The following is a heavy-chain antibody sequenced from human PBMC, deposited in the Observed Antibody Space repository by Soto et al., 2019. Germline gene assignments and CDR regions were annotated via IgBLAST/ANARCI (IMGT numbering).Heavy chain of an antibody. Sequence: QVRLVQSGAEVKKPGASVKVSCKASGYTFTSYGISWVRQAPGQGLEWMGWISAYNGNTNYAQKLQGRVTMTTDTSTSTAYMELRSLRSDDTAVYYCARFMTYYCDSSGYYASDWGQGTLVTVSS. J-gene: IGHJ4*02. CDR2: ISAYNGNT. V-gene: IGHV1-18*01. CDR3: ARFMTYYCDSSGYYASD. CDR1: GYTFTSYG. D-gene: IGHD3-22*01.